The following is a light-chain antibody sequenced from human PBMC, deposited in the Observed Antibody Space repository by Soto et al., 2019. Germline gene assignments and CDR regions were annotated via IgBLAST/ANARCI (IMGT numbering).Light chain of an antibody. V-gene: IGKV1-5*01. CDR2: DVS. CDR1: QSISSW. CDR3: QEYESHLRT. J-gene: IGKJ1*01. Sequence: DILMTQSPSTLSASVGDRVTITCRASQSISSWLAWYQYKSGKAPQLLIYDVSTVESGVPSRFSGSGFGTEFSLTISSLQPEDFATYDCQEYESHLRTFGPGTKVEIK.